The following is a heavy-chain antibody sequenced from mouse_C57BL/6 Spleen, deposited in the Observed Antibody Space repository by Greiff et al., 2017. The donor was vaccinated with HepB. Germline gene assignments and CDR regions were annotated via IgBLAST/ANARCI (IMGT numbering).Heavy chain of an antibody. J-gene: IGHJ2*01. CDR3: ARSVYY. CDR1: GFNIKDYY. Sequence: EVQLQQSGAELVKPGASVKLSCTASGFNIKDYYMHWVKQRTEQGLEWIGRIDPEDGETKYAAKFQGKATITADTSSNTAYLQRSSLTSEDTAVYYCARSVYYWGQGTTLTVSS. CDR2: IDPEDGET. V-gene: IGHV14-2*01.